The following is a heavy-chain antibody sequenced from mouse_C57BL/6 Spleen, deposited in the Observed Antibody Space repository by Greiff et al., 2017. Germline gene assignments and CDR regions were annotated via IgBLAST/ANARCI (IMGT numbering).Heavy chain of an antibody. V-gene: IGHV3-6*01. Sequence: EVQLQESGPGLVKPSQSLSLTCSVTGYSITSGYYWNWIRQFPGNKLEWMGYISYDGSNNYKPSLKNRISITRDTSKNQFVLKLNSVTTEDTATYYCARDPEDYFDYWGQGTALTVSS. J-gene: IGHJ2*01. CDR2: ISYDGSN. CDR1: GYSITSGYY. CDR3: ARDPEDYFDY.